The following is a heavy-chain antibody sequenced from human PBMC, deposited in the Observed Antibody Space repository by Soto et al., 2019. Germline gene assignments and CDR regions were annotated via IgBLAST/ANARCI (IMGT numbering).Heavy chain of an antibody. CDR3: AKAREGLGSYSYYYGIDV. J-gene: IGHJ6*02. CDR2: ISGSGGST. Sequence: GGSLRLSCAASGFTFSSYAMSWVLQALGKRQEWVSAISGSGGSTYYADSVKGRFTISRDNSKNTLYLQMNSLRAEDTAVYYCAKAREGLGSYSYYYGIDVCGQGTTVTGSS. CDR1: GFTFSSYA. D-gene: IGHD6-19*01. V-gene: IGHV3-23*01.